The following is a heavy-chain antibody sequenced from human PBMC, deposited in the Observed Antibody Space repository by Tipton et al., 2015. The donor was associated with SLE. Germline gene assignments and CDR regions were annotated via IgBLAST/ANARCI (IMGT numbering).Heavy chain of an antibody. J-gene: IGHJ4*02. CDR3: ARRYCSGGSCFFDY. CDR1: GGSISSGGYY. CDR2: IYYSGST. D-gene: IGHD2-15*01. V-gene: IGHV4-39*07. Sequence: LRLSCTVSGGSISSGGYYWGWIRQPPGKGLEWIGSIYYSGSTYYNPSLKSRVTISVDTSKNQFSLKLSSVTAADTAVYYCARRYCSGGSCFFDYWGQGTLVTVSS.